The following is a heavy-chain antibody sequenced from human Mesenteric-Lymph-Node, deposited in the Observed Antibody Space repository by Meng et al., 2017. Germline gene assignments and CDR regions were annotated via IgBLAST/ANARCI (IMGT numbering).Heavy chain of an antibody. J-gene: IGHJ5*02. CDR2: IKEDGSEI. D-gene: IGHD2-2*01. Sequence: GESLKISCTASEFSFTFYWMTWVRQAPGKGLEWVASIKEDGSEIYYVDSVKGRFTISRDNAKNSLYLQMNSLRAEDTALYYCAKDGATQLLFSVSWFDPWGQGTLVTVSS. CDR3: AKDGATQLLFSVSWFDP. V-gene: IGHV3-7*03. CDR1: EFSFTFYW.